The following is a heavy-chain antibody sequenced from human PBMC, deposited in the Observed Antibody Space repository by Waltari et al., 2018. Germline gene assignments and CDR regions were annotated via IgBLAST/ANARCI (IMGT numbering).Heavy chain of an antibody. CDR1: GGTFRSYA. D-gene: IGHD6-19*01. J-gene: IGHJ5*02. CDR3: AREEYIAVAGTGWFDP. Sequence: QVQLVQSGAEVKKPGSSVQVPCKASGGTFRSYAISGVRQAPGQGLEWMGGIIPIVGTANYAQKFQGRVTITADESTSTAYMELSSLRSEDTAVYYCAREEYIAVAGTGWFDPWGQGTLVTVSS. V-gene: IGHV1-69*01. CDR2: IIPIVGTA.